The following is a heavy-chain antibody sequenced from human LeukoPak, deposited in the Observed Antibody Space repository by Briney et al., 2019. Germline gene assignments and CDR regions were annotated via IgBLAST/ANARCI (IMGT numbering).Heavy chain of an antibody. J-gene: IGHJ5*02. CDR1: GGSISSSSYY. V-gene: IGHV4-39*07. CDR3: ARDEGNYYDSSGYLGGWFDP. CDR2: IYYSGTT. Sequence: SETLSLTCTVSGGSISSSSYYWGWIRQPPGKGLEWIGSIYYSGTTYYNPSLKRRVTMSVDTSKNQFSLKLSSVTAADTAVYYCARDEGNYYDSSGYLGGWFDPWGQGTLVTVSS. D-gene: IGHD3-22*01.